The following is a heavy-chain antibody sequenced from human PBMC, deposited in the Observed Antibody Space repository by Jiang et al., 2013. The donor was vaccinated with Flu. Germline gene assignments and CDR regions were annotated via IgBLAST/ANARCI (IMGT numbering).Heavy chain of an antibody. CDR2: SIIVGAP. J-gene: IGHJ5*02. CDR1: GGSISSSSYY. D-gene: IGHD6-13*01. Sequence: KPSETLSLTCTVSGGSISSSSYYWGWIRQPPREGAWSGLGVSIIVGAPTTTRPLKSRVTISVDTSKNQFSLKLSSVTAADTAVYYCARHAGIAAAGLDWFDPWGQGTLVTVSS. V-gene: IGHV4-39*01. CDR3: ARHAGIAAAGLDWFDP.